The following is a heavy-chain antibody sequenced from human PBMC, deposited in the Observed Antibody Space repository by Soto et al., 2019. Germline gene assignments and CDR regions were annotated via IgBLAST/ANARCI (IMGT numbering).Heavy chain of an antibody. V-gene: IGHV1-18*04. J-gene: IGHJ3*02. CDR3: ASRLRYCSSTSCYGAFDT. CDR2: ISAYNGNT. Sequence: ASVKVSCKASGYTFTSYGISWVRQAPGQGLEWMGWISAYNGNTNYAQKLQGRVTMTTDTSTSTAYMELRSLRSDDTAVYYCASRLRYCSSTSCYGAFDTWGQGTMVTVSS. CDR1: GYTFTSYG. D-gene: IGHD2-2*01.